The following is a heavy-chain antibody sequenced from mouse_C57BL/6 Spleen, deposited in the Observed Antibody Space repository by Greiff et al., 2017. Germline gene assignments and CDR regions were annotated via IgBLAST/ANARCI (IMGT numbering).Heavy chain of an antibody. J-gene: IGHJ1*03. Sequence: VQVVESGAELVRPGASVTLSCKASGYTFTDYEMHWVKQTPVHGLEWIGAIDPETGGTAYNQKFKGKAILTADKSSSTAYMELRSLTSEDSAVYYCTQGTGLSGYFDVWGTGTTVTVSS. CDR2: IDPETGGT. CDR3: TQGTGLSGYFDV. CDR1: GYTFTDYE. D-gene: IGHD4-1*01. V-gene: IGHV1-15*01.